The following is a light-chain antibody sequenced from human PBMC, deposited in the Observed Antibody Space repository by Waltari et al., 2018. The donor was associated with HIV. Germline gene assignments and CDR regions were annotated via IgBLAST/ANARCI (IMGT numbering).Light chain of an antibody. CDR1: SGSVSTSYY. CDR3: VLYMGRGISL. CDR2: STN. Sequence: QTVVTQEPSFQVSPGGTVPLTCGLSSGSVSTSYYPSCYQQTPGQAPRTLIYSTNTRSSGVPDRFSGSILGNKAALTITGAQADDESDYYCVLYMGRGISLFGGGTKLTVL. J-gene: IGLJ2*01. V-gene: IGLV8-61*01.